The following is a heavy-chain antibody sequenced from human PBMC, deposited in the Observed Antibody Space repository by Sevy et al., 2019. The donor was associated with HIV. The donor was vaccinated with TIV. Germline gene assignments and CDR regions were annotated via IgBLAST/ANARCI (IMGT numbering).Heavy chain of an antibody. CDR1: GXXFSDYG. CDR2: ISYDGSDI. J-gene: IGHJ4*02. Sequence: GGSLRLSCEVSGXXFSDYGMHWVRQAPGKGLEWLAVISYDGSDIYYPDSVEGRFTVSRDNSKNTLYLQMNSLRPEDTAVYYCSNGAGGSDWGXFDXWGQGTLVTVSS. CDR3: SNGAGGSDWGXFDX. D-gene: IGHD1-26*01. V-gene: IGHV3-30*03.